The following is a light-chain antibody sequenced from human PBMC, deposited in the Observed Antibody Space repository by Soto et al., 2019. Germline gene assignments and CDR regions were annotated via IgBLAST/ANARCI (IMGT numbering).Light chain of an antibody. J-gene: IGKJ4*02. CDR1: KSVSNTY. CDR3: QQYGSSGT. Sequence: IVLTLSXGKLSLSQRDXXXXXXXASKSVSNTYLALYHQXPAQSASLLIYGAXNIATGIPDRFSGSGYETDFNLNISRLEPEDFAVYYCQQYGSSGTFGARTKVDIK. V-gene: IGKV3-20*01. CDR2: GAX.